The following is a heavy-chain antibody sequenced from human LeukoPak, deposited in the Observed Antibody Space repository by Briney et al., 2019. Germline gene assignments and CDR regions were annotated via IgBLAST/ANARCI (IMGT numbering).Heavy chain of an antibody. D-gene: IGHD6-6*01. CDR1: GFAFSRPA. V-gene: IGHV3-73*01. J-gene: IGHJ6*03. CDR3: ARDRSSVGMEEDYYYMDV. Sequence: GGSLRLSCAASGFAFSRPAMHWLRQAPGKGLEWVGRIRSKPNNYAITYLASVEGRFTISRDNAKNSLYLQMTSLRAEATAVYYCARDRSSVGMEEDYYYMDVWGKGTTVTVSS. CDR2: IRSKPNNYAI.